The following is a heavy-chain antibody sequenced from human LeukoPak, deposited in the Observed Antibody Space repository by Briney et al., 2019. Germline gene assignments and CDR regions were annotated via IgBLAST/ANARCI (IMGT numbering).Heavy chain of an antibody. CDR3: ARRAVAAADY. Sequence: GASLKISCKGSGYSFTSYWTGWVRQMPGKSLEWMGIIYPGDSETRYSPSFQGQVTISADKSISTAYLQWSSLKASDTAIYYCARRAVAAADYWGQGTLVTVSS. CDR2: IYPGDSET. CDR1: GYSFTSYW. J-gene: IGHJ4*02. D-gene: IGHD6-13*01. V-gene: IGHV5-51*01.